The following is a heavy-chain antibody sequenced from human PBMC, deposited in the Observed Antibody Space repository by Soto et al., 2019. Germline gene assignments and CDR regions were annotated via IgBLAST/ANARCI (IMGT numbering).Heavy chain of an antibody. CDR3: AKDRWVSPPEGYGMDV. Sequence: GGSLRLSCAASGFTFSSYAMSWVRQAPGKGLEWVSVIYSGGSTYYADSVKGRFTISRGNSKNTLYLQMNSLRAEDTAVYYCAKDRWVSPPEGYGMDVWGQGTTVTVSS. V-gene: IGHV3-23*03. J-gene: IGHJ6*02. CDR2: IYSGGST. CDR1: GFTFSSYA.